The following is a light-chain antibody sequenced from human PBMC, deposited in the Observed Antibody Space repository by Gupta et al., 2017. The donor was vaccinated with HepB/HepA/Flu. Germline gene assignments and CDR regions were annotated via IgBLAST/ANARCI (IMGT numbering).Light chain of an antibody. CDR3: QQYGSSPPIT. Sequence: EIVLTQSPGTLSLSPGERATLSCRASQSVSSSYLAWYQQKPGQAPRLLIYGASSRATGIPDFTLTISRREPEDFAVYYCQQYGSSPPITFGQGTRLEIK. V-gene: IGKV3-20*01. CDR2: GAS. J-gene: IGKJ5*01. CDR1: QSVSSSY.